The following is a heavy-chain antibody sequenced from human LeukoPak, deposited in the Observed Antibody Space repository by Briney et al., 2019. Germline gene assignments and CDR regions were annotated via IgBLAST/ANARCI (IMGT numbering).Heavy chain of an antibody. CDR1: GGSISSGGYY. D-gene: IGHD1-7*01. J-gene: IGHJ4*02. Sequence: SETLSLTCTVSGGSISSGGYYWSWIRQPPGKGLEWIGYIYHSGSTYYNPSLKSRVTISVDRSKNQFSLKLSSVTAADTAVYYCARDFTGTTGRQDYWGQGTLVTVSS. CDR3: ARDFTGTTGRQDY. CDR2: IYHSGST. V-gene: IGHV4-30-2*01.